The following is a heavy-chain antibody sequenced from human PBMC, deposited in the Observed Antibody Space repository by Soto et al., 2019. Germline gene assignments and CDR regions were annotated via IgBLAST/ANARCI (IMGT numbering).Heavy chain of an antibody. J-gene: IGHJ6*02. V-gene: IGHV3-30*18. CDR1: GFTFSYYG. CDR3: AKDSGQLVDYYYGMDV. D-gene: IGHD6-6*01. CDR2: ISYDGINK. Sequence: QVQLVESGGGVVQPGRSLRLSCAVSGFTFSYYGMHWVRQAPGKGLEWVAVISYDGINKYYADSVKGRFTISRDNSKNSLYLQMNSLRAEDTAVYYCAKDSGQLVDYYYGMDVWGQGTTVTVSS.